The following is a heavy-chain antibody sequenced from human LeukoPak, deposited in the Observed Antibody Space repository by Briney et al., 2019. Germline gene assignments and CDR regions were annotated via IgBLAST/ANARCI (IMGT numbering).Heavy chain of an antibody. CDR3: ARCFTVTTFDP. V-gene: IGHV4-31*02. CDR1: Y. CDR2: IYYSGST. J-gene: IGHJ5*02. Sequence: YWSWIRQHPGKGLEWIGYIYYSGSTYYNPSLKSRVTISVDTSKNQFSLKLSSVTAADTAVYYCARCFTVTTFDPWGQGTLVTVSS. D-gene: IGHD4-17*01.